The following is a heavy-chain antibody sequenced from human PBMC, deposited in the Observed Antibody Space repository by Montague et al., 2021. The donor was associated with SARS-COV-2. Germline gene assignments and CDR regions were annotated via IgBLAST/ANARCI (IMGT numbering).Heavy chain of an antibody. J-gene: IGHJ4*02. CDR1: GFTFSSYW. D-gene: IGHD6-13*01. CDR2: IKQDGSEK. Sequence: SLRLSCAASGFTFSSYWMSWVRQAPGKGLEWVATIKQDGSEKYYVDSVKSRFTISRDNAKNSLYLQMNSLRAEDTAVYYCAAGQSSSWLWGQGTLVTVSS. V-gene: IGHV3-7*01. CDR3: AAGQSSSWL.